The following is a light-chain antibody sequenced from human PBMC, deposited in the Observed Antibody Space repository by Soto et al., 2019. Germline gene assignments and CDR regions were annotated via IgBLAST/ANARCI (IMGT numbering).Light chain of an antibody. CDR1: SSDVENYNF. V-gene: IGLV2-23*03. CDR3: CSYAGSSTFDWV. Sequence: QSVLTQPASVSGSPGQSITISCTGTSSDVENYNFVSWYQQHPGKAPKLLIYEGSKRPSGVSNHFSGSKSGNTASLTISGLQAEDEADYYCCSYAGSSTFDWVFGGGTKLTVL. J-gene: IGLJ3*02. CDR2: EGS.